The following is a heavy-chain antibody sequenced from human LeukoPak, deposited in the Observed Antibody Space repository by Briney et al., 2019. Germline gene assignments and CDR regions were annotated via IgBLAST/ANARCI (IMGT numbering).Heavy chain of an antibody. D-gene: IGHD6-13*01. CDR2: INPNSGGT. CDR1: GYTFTGYY. CDR3: ARDASSSWYYFDY. V-gene: IGHV1-2*02. Sequence: ASVEVSCKASGYTFTGYYMHWVRQAPGQGLEWMGWINPNSGGTNYAQKFQGRVTMTRDTSISTAYMELSRLRSDDTAVYYCARDASSSWYYFDYWGQGTLVTVSS. J-gene: IGHJ4*02.